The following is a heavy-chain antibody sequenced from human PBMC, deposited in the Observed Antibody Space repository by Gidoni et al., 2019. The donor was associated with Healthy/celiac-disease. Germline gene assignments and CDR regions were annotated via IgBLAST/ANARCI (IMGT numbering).Heavy chain of an antibody. Sequence: EVQLVESGGGLFQPGWSLRLSCAASGFTVSSNYMSWVRQAPGKGLEWVSVIYSGGSTYYADSVKGRFTISRDNSKNTLYLQMNSLRAEDTAVYYCARGGWFGELLSPFDYWGQGTLVTVSS. CDR1: GFTVSSNY. CDR2: IYSGGST. J-gene: IGHJ4*02. V-gene: IGHV3-66*01. CDR3: ARGGWFGELLSPFDY. D-gene: IGHD3-10*01.